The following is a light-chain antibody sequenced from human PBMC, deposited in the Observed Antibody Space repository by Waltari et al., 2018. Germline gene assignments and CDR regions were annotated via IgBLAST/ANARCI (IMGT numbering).Light chain of an antibody. Sequence: IVLTQSPAILSLSPGETATLSCEASQSVWNTYLVWYQHKPGQAPRLLIYDGSARATGTPDRFSGSGAATQFTLTISRLEPEDFALYYCQQYHSSLYTFGQGTRLEMK. CDR2: DGS. J-gene: IGKJ2*01. CDR1: QSVWNTY. CDR3: QQYHSSLYT. V-gene: IGKV3D-20*01.